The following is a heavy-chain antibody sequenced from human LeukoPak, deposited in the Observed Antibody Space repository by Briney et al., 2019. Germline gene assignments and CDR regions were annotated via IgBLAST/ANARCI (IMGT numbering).Heavy chain of an antibody. J-gene: IGHJ3*02. D-gene: IGHD5-12*01. CDR1: GFTFSSYG. Sequence: GGSLRLSCAATGFTFSSYGMHWVRQAPGKGLEWVAVISYDGSNKYYADSVKGRFTISRDNSKNTLYLQMNSLRAEDTAVYYCAKSELSWLRGAFDIWGQGTMVTVSS. CDR3: AKSELSWLRGAFDI. CDR2: ISYDGSNK. V-gene: IGHV3-30*18.